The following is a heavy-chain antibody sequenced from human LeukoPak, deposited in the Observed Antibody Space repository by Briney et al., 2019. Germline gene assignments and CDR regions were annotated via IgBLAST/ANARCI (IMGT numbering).Heavy chain of an antibody. CDR3: ARVGSYYGTKFDY. CDR1: GGSFSGYF. Sequence: SETLSLTCAVYGGSFSGYFWNWIRQPPGKGLEWIGEINHSGSTNYNPSLKSRVTISVDTSKNQFSLKLSSVTAADTAVYYCARVGSYYGTKFDYWGQGTLVTVSS. CDR2: INHSGST. D-gene: IGHD1-26*01. J-gene: IGHJ4*02. V-gene: IGHV4-34*01.